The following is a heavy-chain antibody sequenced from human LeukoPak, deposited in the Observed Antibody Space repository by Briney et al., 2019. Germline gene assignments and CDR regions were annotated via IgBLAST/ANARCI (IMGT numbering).Heavy chain of an antibody. CDR1: GFTFTSSA. CDR2: IVVGSGNT. Sequence: ASVKVSCKASGFTFTSSAVQWVRQARGQRLEWIGWIVVGSGNTNYAQKFQERVTMTRDTSTSTVYMELSSLRSEDTAVYYCARSRPIVVVVAAKTFPDYWGQGTLVTVSS. J-gene: IGHJ4*02. V-gene: IGHV1-58*01. D-gene: IGHD2-15*01. CDR3: ARSRPIVVVVAAKTFPDY.